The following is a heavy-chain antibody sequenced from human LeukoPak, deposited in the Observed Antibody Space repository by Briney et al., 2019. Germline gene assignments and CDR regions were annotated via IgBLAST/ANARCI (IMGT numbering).Heavy chain of an antibody. Sequence: SVKVSCKASGGTFSSYASSWVRQAPGQVLEWMGGIIPIFGTANYAQKFQGRVTITADESTSTAYMELSSLRSEDTAVYYCARDLNYYDSSGYYYFFDYWGQGTLVTVSS. J-gene: IGHJ4*02. CDR2: IIPIFGTA. V-gene: IGHV1-69*13. CDR1: GGTFSSYA. D-gene: IGHD3-22*01. CDR3: ARDLNYYDSSGYYYFFDY.